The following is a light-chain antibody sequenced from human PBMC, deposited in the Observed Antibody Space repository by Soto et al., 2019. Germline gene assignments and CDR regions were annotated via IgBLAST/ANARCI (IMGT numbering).Light chain of an antibody. CDR2: DAS. J-gene: IGKJ4*01. V-gene: IGKV3-11*01. CDR1: QSVNIY. CDR3: QQRANWPLT. Sequence: EIVLTQSPATVSLSPGERVTLSCRASQSVNIYLAWYQQKPGQAPRLLIYDASNRATGVPARFSGSGSGTDFTLTISSLESEDFAIYYFQQRANWPLTFGGGNKVEIK.